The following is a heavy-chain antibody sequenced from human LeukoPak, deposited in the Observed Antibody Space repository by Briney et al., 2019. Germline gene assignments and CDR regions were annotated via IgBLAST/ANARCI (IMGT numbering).Heavy chain of an antibody. CDR3: AREVPMYSSSNNWFDP. Sequence: PGGSLRLSCAASGFTFSSYAMSWVRQAPGKGLEWVSSISSSSSYIYYADSVKGRFTISRDNAKNSLYLQMNSLRAEDTAVYYCAREVPMYSSSNNWFDPWGQGTLVTVSS. CDR1: GFTFSSYA. CDR2: ISSSSSYI. V-gene: IGHV3-21*01. J-gene: IGHJ5*02. D-gene: IGHD6-6*01.